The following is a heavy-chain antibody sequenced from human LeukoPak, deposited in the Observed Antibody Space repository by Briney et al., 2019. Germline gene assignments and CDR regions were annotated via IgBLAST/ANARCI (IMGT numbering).Heavy chain of an antibody. CDR1: GYSISSGYY. Sequence: SETLSLTCTVSGYSISSGYYWGWIRQPPGKGLEWIGSIYHSGSTYYNPSLKSRVTISVDTSKNQFSLKLSSVTAADTAVYYCARAIAVAGTDPWGQGTLVTVSS. CDR3: ARAIAVAGTDP. J-gene: IGHJ5*02. D-gene: IGHD6-19*01. V-gene: IGHV4-38-2*02. CDR2: IYHSGST.